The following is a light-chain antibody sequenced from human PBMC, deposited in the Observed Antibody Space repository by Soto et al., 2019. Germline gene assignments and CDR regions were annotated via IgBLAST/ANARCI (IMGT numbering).Light chain of an antibody. Sequence: EIVMTQSPATLSVSPGESATLSCRASQSVANSHVAWYQQRRGLPPRLLIYGASNRATGIPDRFSGSGSGADFTLTISRLEPEDFAVYFCQQYGNSPPGTFGQGTRLEI. CDR1: QSVANSH. V-gene: IGKV3-20*01. CDR3: QQYGNSPPGT. CDR2: GAS. J-gene: IGKJ5*01.